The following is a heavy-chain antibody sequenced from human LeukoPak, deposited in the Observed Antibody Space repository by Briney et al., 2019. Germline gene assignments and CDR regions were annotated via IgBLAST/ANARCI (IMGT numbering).Heavy chain of an antibody. J-gene: IGHJ4*02. CDR2: ISGSGGST. V-gene: IGHV3-23*01. CDR3: AKDRLAAAMNPATELDY. D-gene: IGHD6-13*01. Sequence: GGSLRLSCAASGFTFSSYAMSWVRQAPGKGLEWVSAISGSGGSTYYADSVKSRFTISRDNSKNTLYLQMNSLRAEDTAVYYCAKDRLAAAMNPATELDYWGQGTLVTVSS. CDR1: GFTFSSYA.